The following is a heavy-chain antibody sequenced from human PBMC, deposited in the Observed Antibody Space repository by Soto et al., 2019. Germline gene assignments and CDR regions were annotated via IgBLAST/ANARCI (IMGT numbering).Heavy chain of an antibody. CDR2: INTSDGNT. Sequence: ASVKVSCKASGYTFTSYYMHWVRQAPGQGLEWMGIINTSDGNTSYAQKFQGRVTMTTDTSTSTVHMEVSSLRSDDTAVYYCAREGVAPYYYYGMDVWGQRTPVTVSS. D-gene: IGHD5-12*01. V-gene: IGHV1-46*01. CDR1: GYTFTSYY. CDR3: AREGVAPYYYYGMDV. J-gene: IGHJ6*02.